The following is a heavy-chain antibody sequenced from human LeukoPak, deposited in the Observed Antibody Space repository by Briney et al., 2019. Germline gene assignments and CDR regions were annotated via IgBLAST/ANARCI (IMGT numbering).Heavy chain of an antibody. Sequence: PGGSLRLSCAASGFTFSSYGMHWVRQAPGKGLEWVAVISYDGSNKYYADSVKGRFTISRDNSKNTLYLQMNSLRAEDTAVYYCAKDHRAKAAAGVAVGYWGQGTLVTVSS. CDR1: GFTFSSYG. D-gene: IGHD6-13*01. J-gene: IGHJ4*02. V-gene: IGHV3-30*18. CDR3: AKDHRAKAAAGVAVGY. CDR2: ISYDGSNK.